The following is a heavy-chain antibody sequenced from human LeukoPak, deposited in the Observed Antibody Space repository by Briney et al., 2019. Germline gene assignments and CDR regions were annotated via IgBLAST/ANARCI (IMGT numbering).Heavy chain of an antibody. D-gene: IGHD2-15*01. CDR2: INQDGGER. CDR1: EFTFSRFW. V-gene: IGHV3-7*01. CDR3: ARTLGYCSGGSCYSQPYFDY. Sequence: GGSLRLSCAASEFTFSRFWMSWVRQAPGKGLEWVANINQDGGERNYVDSVKGRFTISRDNAKSSLYLQMNSLRAEDTAVYYCARTLGYCSGGSCYSQPYFDYWGQGTLVTVSS. J-gene: IGHJ4*02.